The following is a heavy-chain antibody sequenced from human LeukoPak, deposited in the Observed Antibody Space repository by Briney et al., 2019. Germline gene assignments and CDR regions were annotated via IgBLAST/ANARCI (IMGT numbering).Heavy chain of an antibody. CDR3: ARVVRDSSSWYESYFDY. CDR2: IYHSGST. CDR1: GGSISSSNW. V-gene: IGHV4-4*02. J-gene: IGHJ4*02. Sequence: SGTLSLTCAVSGGSISSSNWWSWVRQPPGKGLEWIGEIYHSGSTNYNPSLKSRVTISVDTSKNQFSLKLSSVTAADTAVYYCARVVRDSSSWYESYFDYWGQGTLVTVSS. D-gene: IGHD6-13*01.